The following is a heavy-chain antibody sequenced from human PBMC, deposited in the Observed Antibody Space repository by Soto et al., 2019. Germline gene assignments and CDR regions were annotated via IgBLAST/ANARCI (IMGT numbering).Heavy chain of an antibody. V-gene: IGHV3-23*01. CDR3: AKDPVVVPAAIPTSKINWFDP. CDR1: GFTFSSYA. Sequence: GGSLRLSCAASGFTFSSYAMSWVRQAPGKGLEWVSAISGSGGSTYYADSVKGRFTISRDNSKNTLYLQMNSLRAEDTAVYYCAKDPVVVPAAIPTSKINWFDPWGQGTLVTVSS. D-gene: IGHD2-2*01. CDR2: ISGSGGST. J-gene: IGHJ5*02.